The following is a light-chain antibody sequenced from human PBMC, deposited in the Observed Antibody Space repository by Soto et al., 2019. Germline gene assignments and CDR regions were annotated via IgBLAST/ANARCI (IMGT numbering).Light chain of an antibody. CDR3: RSYGASSTL. CDR1: STDIGSYNY. Sequence: QSALTQPASLSGSPGQSITISCTGTSTDIGSYNYVSWYQQHPGKAPKLMMFDVRYRPLGISDRFSGSQSGNTASLAISGLQHEDEADYYCRSYGASSTLVGGGTKVTV. V-gene: IGLV2-14*03. J-gene: IGLJ2*01. CDR2: DVR.